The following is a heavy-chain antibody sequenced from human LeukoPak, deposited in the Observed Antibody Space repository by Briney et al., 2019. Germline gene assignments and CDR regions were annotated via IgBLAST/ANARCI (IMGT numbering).Heavy chain of an antibody. D-gene: IGHD2-2*01. J-gene: IGHJ4*02. CDR1: GYTFSNFG. V-gene: IGHV1-18*01. CDR3: ARDGTSTDDY. Sequence: ASEKVSLTAAGYTFSNFGISWVRQAPGQGLEWMGWISGNNDNPNYGQKFQGRFTVTTDSSTSTAYMELRNLRSDDTAVYYCARDGTSTDDYWGQGTLVTVSS. CDR2: ISGNNDNP.